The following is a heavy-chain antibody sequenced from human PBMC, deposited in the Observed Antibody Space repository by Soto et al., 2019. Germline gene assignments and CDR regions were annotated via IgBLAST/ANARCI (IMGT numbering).Heavy chain of an antibody. CDR1: GFTFDDYA. CDR2: ISWNSGSI. V-gene: IGHV3-9*03. CDR3: AKDPGSWGFGWFDP. J-gene: IGHJ5*02. Sequence: EVQLVESGGGLVQPGRSLRLSCAASGFTFDDYAMHWVRQAPGKGLEWVSGISWNSGSIGYADSVKGRFTISRDNAKNSLYLQMNSLRAEDMALYYCAKDPGSWGFGWFDPWGQGTLVTVSS. D-gene: IGHD2-15*01.